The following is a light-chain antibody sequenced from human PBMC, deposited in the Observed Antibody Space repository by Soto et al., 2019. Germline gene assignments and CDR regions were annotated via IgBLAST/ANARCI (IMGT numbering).Light chain of an antibody. CDR3: TSYTTSSTLI. CDR1: SSDVGRYKL. J-gene: IGLJ2*01. CDR2: DVT. V-gene: IGLV2-14*03. Sequence: QSVLTQPTSVSGSTGQSITISCTGTSSDVGRYKLVSWYQQHPGKAPKLMIYDVTNRPSGVSNRFSDSKSGNTASLTISGLQAEDEADYYCTSYTTSSTLIFGGGTKLTVL.